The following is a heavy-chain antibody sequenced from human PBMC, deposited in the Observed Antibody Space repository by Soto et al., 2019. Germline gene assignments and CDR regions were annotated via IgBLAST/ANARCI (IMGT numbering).Heavy chain of an antibody. J-gene: IGHJ4*02. CDR2: IYYSGST. CDR1: GGSIISYY. CDR3: AANWNDVSPFDY. D-gene: IGHD1-1*01. V-gene: IGHV4-59*08. Sequence: PSETLSLTCTVSGGSIISYYWSWILQPPGKGLEWIGYIYYSGSTNYNPSLKSRVTISVDTSKNQFSLKLSSVTAADTAVYYCAANWNDVSPFDYWGQGTLVTVSS.